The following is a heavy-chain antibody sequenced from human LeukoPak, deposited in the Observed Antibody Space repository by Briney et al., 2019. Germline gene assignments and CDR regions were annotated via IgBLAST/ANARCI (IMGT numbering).Heavy chain of an antibody. D-gene: IGHD2-15*01. Sequence: SETLSPTCTVSGCSISGYYWSWIRQPPGKGPEWIRYFHGSGSTSYSPSLKSRVTISGDTSKNQFSLKLSSVTAADTAVYYCANGPRGGWSGPLDYWGQGTLVTVSS. CDR3: ANGPRGGWSGPLDY. V-gene: IGHV4-59*01. J-gene: IGHJ4*02. CDR2: FHGSGST. CDR1: GCSISGYY.